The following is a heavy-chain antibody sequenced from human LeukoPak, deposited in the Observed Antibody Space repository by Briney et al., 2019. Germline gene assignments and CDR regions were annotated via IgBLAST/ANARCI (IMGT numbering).Heavy chain of an antibody. Sequence: GGSLRLSCAASGFTFSSYGMHWVRQAPGKGLEYVSAISSSGGATYYADSVKGRFTISRDNSKNTLYLQMSSLRAEDTAVYYCVKVALTYCGGDCYSDYWGQEPWSPSPQ. J-gene: IGHJ4*01. V-gene: IGHV3-64D*09. CDR3: VKVALTYCGGDCYSDY. CDR2: ISSSGGAT. D-gene: IGHD2-21*02. CDR1: GFTFSSYG.